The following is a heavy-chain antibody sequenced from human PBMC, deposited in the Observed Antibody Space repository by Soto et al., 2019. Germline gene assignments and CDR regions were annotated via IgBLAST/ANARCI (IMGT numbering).Heavy chain of an antibody. CDR3: AKLEWLEFGGDY. J-gene: IGHJ4*02. V-gene: IGHV3-23*01. CDR2: ISASGEKP. Sequence: EVHRLESGGGVVQPGKSLKISCATSGFAFSDYPMTWVRQPPGQGLEWVSGISASGEKPYYADSVKGRFTISRDNSKNTLSLQMNLLRVEDTGIYYCAKLEWLEFGGDYWGQGTLVTVSS. CDR1: GFAFSDYP. D-gene: IGHD6-19*01.